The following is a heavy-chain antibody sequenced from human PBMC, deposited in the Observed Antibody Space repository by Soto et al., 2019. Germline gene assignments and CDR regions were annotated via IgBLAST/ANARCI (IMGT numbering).Heavy chain of an antibody. CDR3: AHRRDATVRVPASISACLDP. J-gene: IGHJ5*02. Sequence: ASGPTLVNPTQTLTLTCTFSGFSLSTSGEGVGWIRQPPGKALEWLALIFWHDDKRYNSSLRSRLTITKATSKNQVIRTLTNMDPVDTATSYCAHRRDATVRVPASISACLDPCGQGTQFTVSS. CDR2: IFWHDDK. CDR1: GFSLSTSGEG. D-gene: IGHD2-2*01. V-gene: IGHV2-5*01.